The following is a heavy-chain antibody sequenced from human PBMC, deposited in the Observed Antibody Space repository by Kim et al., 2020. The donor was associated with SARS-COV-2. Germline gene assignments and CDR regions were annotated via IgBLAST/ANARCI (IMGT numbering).Heavy chain of an antibody. J-gene: IGHJ6*02. CDR3: AGSENSSSDYYYGMDV. D-gene: IGHD6-13*01. V-gene: IGHV4-59*01. Sequence: SLKSRVTISVDTSKNQFSLKLSSVTAADTAVYYCAGSENSSSDYYYGMDVWGQGTTVTVSS.